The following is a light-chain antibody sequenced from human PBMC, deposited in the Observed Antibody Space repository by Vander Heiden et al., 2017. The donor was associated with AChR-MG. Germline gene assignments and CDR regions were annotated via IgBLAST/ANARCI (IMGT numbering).Light chain of an antibody. Sequence: DIQMTQSPSSLSAPVGDSVTISCRASQSVSDSVVWYQQKPPKAPNLLIYAASNLQSGVPSRFSGSGSGTDFTLTIHSLQVEDFATYFCQQSYTAPFTFGQGTKVEL. CDR2: AAS. J-gene: IGKJ2*01. V-gene: IGKV1-39*01. CDR3: QQSYTAPFT. CDR1: QSVSDS.